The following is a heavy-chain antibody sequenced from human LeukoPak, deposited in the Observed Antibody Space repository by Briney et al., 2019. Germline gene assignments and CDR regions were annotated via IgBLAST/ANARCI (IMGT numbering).Heavy chain of an antibody. V-gene: IGHV1-69*05. D-gene: IGHD3-22*01. CDR2: IIPIFGTA. Sequence: SVKVSCKASGYTFTGYYMHWVRQAPGQGLEWMGGIIPIFGTANYAQKFQGRVTITTDESTSTAYMELSSLSSDDTAVYYCARAYYESSAYRHAVYFDYWGQGTLVTVSS. J-gene: IGHJ4*02. CDR1: GYTFTGYY. CDR3: ARAYYESSAYRHAVYFDY.